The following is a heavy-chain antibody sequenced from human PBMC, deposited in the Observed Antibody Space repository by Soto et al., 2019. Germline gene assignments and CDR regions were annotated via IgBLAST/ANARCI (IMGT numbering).Heavy chain of an antibody. J-gene: IGHJ4*02. Sequence: PGGSLRLSCAASGFTFSRYAMHLVRQAPGEGLECVAVISRDGSSKYYGDSVKGRFTVSRDNSNNTLYLSMTSLRPDDTAVFYCARSRNGAVPDSINFWGQGTLVTVSS. CDR3: ARSRNGAVPDSINF. CDR2: ISRDGSSK. D-gene: IGHD2-8*01. CDR1: GFTFSRYA. V-gene: IGHV3-30-3*01.